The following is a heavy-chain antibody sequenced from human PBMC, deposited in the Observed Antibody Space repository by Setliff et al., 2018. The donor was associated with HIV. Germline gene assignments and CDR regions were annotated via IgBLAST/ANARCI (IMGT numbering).Heavy chain of an antibody. V-gene: IGHV3-23*01. Sequence: GGSLRLSCVASGFTFASYAMNWLRQAPGKGLEWVSVISASGDRTYYADSVKGRFTISRDNSKNTLYLQMNSLRPEDTAVYYCARDSPLSHFDYWGQGILVTVSS. CDR2: ISASGDRT. CDR1: GFTFASYA. J-gene: IGHJ4*02. CDR3: ARDSPLSHFDY.